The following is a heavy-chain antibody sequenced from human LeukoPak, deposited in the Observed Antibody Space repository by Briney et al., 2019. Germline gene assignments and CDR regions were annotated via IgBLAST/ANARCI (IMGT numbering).Heavy chain of an antibody. CDR3: ARDSSSWYHSGYFDY. CDR1: GFTFSSYA. J-gene: IGHJ4*02. V-gene: IGHV3-30*04. Sequence: GRSLRLSCAASGFTFSSYAMHWVRQAPGKGLEWVAVISYDGSNKYYADSVKGRFTISRDNSKNTLYLQMNSLRAEDTAVYYCARDSSSWYHSGYFDYWGQGTLVTVSS. CDR2: ISYDGSNK. D-gene: IGHD6-13*01.